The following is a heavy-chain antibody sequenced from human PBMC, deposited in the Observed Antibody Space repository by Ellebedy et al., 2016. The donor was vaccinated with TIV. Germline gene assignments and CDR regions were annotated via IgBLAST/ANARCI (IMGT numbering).Heavy chain of an antibody. CDR3: ARDGEGGPYDY. J-gene: IGHJ4*02. CDR1: GFTVSSKY. Sequence: GESLKISCAASGFTVSSKYMSWVRQAPGKGLEWVSVIYYDGNTYHADSVKGRFTISRDNSKNTVYLQMNSLRAEDTAVYYCARDGEGGPYDYWGQGTLVTVSS. D-gene: IGHD3-10*01. CDR2: IYYDGNT. V-gene: IGHV3-53*01.